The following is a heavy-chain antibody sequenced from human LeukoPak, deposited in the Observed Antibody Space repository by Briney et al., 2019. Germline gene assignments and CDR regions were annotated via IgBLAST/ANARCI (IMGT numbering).Heavy chain of an antibody. CDR2: INHSGST. J-gene: IGHJ4*02. CDR3: ARDGGVVAASIGILDY. D-gene: IGHD2-15*01. V-gene: IGHV4-34*01. Sequence: SETLSLTCAVYGGSFSGYYWSWIRQPPGKGLEWIGEINHSGSTNYNPSLKSRVTISVGTSKNQFSLKLSSVTAADTAVYYCARDGGVVAASIGILDYWGQGTLVTVSS. CDR1: GGSFSGYY.